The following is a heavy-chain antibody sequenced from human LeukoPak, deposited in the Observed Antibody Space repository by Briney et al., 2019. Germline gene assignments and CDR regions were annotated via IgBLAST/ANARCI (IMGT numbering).Heavy chain of an antibody. Sequence: GASVKVSCKASGYTFTSYGISWVRQAPGQGLEWMGWTSAYNGNTNYAQKLQGRVTMTTDTSTSTAYMELRCLRSDDTAVYYCARDQDIVVVVAATQVYYMDVWGKGTTVTVSS. D-gene: IGHD2-15*01. CDR3: ARDQDIVVVVAATQVYYMDV. CDR2: TSAYNGNT. CDR1: GYTFTSYG. J-gene: IGHJ6*03. V-gene: IGHV1-18*01.